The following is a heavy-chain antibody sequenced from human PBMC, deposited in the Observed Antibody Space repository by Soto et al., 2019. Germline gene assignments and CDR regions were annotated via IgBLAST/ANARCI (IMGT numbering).Heavy chain of an antibody. CDR2: ISAGGGRT. CDR1: GFTFSSYA. Sequence: GGSLRLSCAASGFTFSSYAMSWVRQAPGKGLEWVSAISAGGGRTYYADTVKGRFTISRDTSKNTLYLQMNSLRAEDTAVYYCATGTSSSWYYFDYWGQGTLVTVSS. V-gene: IGHV3-23*01. J-gene: IGHJ4*02. D-gene: IGHD6-13*01. CDR3: ATGTSSSWYYFDY.